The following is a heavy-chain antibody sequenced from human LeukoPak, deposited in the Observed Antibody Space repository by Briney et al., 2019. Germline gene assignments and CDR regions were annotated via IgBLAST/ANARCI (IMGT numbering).Heavy chain of an antibody. J-gene: IGHJ4*02. V-gene: IGHV4-31*03. Sequence: PSETLSLTCTVSGGXISSGGFYWSWIRQYPGKGLEWFGYIYYSGTTSYNPSLKSRVTMSVDTSKNQFSLKLISVTAADTAVYYCARDVTGGSYFDYWGQGTLVTVSS. CDR2: IYYSGTT. D-gene: IGHD1-26*01. CDR1: GGXISSGGFY. CDR3: ARDVTGGSYFDY.